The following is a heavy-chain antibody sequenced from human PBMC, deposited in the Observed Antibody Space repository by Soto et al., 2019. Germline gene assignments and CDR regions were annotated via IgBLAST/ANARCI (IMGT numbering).Heavy chain of an antibody. J-gene: IGHJ4*02. D-gene: IGHD3-10*01. V-gene: IGHV3-23*01. CDR2: ISGSGGST. Sequence: EVQLLESGGGLVQPGGSLRLSCAASGLSFSSYPMSWVRQAPGKGLEWVSAISGSGGSTYSADSVRGRFTISRDNSKNTLYLKMNSLRAEDTAVYYCAKPWSLLRGAIYYFDYWGQGTLVTVSS. CDR3: AKPWSLLRGAIYYFDY. CDR1: GLSFSSYP.